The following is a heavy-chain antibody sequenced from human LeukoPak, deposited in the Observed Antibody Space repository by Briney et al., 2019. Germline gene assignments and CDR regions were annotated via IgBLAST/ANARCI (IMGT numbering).Heavy chain of an antibody. V-gene: IGHV4-59*01. CDR2: IHSSGTT. CDR3: ARGGASSKWFDP. Sequence: SETLSLTCTVSGDSISGYYWSWIRQPPGKGLEWIAFIHSSGTTNYSPSLQSRVSISLDTSNNQFSLNVKSVTAASTAVYYCARGGASSKWFDPWGQGTLVTVSS. J-gene: IGHJ5*02. CDR1: GDSISGYY. D-gene: IGHD6-13*01.